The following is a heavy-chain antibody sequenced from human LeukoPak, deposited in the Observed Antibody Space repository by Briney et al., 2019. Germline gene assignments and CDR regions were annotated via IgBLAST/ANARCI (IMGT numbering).Heavy chain of an antibody. CDR1: GYTFTGYY. J-gene: IGHJ6*03. Sequence: GASVKVSCKASGYTFTGYYMHWVRQAPGQGLEWMGWINPSGGSTSYAQKFQGRVTMTRDMSTSTVYMELSSLRSEDTAVYYCAATVTITQSLTSYYYYMDVWGKGTTVTVSS. CDR2: INPSGGST. V-gene: IGHV1-46*01. CDR3: AATVTITQSLTSYYYYMDV. D-gene: IGHD4-17*01.